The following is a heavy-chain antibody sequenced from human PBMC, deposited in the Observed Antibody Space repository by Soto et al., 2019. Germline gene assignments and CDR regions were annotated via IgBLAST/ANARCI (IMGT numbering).Heavy chain of an antibody. Sequence: ASVKVSCKASGYTFTGYYMHWVRQAPGQGLEWMGWINPNSGGTNYAQKFQGWVTMTRDTSISTAYMELSRLRSDDTAVYYCARVGIDWYNCNDCGMDVWGQGTTVTVSS. J-gene: IGHJ6*02. CDR2: INPNSGGT. V-gene: IGHV1-2*04. CDR1: GYTFTGYY. D-gene: IGHD1-1*01. CDR3: ARVGIDWYNCNDCGMDV.